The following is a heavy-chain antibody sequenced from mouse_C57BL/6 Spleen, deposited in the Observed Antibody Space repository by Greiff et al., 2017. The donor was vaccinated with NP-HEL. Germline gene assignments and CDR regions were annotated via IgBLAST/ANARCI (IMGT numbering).Heavy chain of an antibody. CDR2: IDPNSGGT. CDR1: GYTFTSYW. D-gene: IGHD1-1*01. CDR3: ARIYYYGSSYLYAMDY. J-gene: IGHJ4*01. V-gene: IGHV1-72*01. Sequence: VQLQQPGAELVKPGASVKLSCKASGYTFTSYWMHWVKQRPGRGLEWIGRIDPNSGGTKYNEKFKSKATLTVDKPSSTAYMQLSSLTSEDSAVYYCARIYYYGSSYLYAMDYWGQGTSVTVSS.